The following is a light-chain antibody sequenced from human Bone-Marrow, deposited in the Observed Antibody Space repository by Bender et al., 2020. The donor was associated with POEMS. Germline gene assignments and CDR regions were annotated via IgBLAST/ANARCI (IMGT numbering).Light chain of an antibody. V-gene: IGLV3-25*03. Sequence: SYELTQPPSVSLSPGQMARITCSGDALAEKYAFWFQQRSGQAPILLIYKDSERPSGIPERFSGSSSGTTVTLTISGVQAEDEADYYCQSVDGSGTWVFGGGTKLTVL. CDR2: KDS. CDR1: ALAEKY. CDR3: QSVDGSGTWV. J-gene: IGLJ3*02.